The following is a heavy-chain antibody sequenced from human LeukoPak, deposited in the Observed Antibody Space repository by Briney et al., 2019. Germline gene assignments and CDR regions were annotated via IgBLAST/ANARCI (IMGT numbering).Heavy chain of an antibody. J-gene: IGHJ4*02. D-gene: IGHD3-10*01. CDR2: INAGNGNT. V-gene: IGHV1-3*01. Sequence: ASVKVSCKASRYTFTSYAMHWVRQAPGQRLEWMGWINAGNGNTKYSQKFQGRVTITRDTSASTAYMELSSLRSEDTAVYYCARDRGYYGSGSEFDYWGQGTLVTVSS. CDR3: ARDRGYYGSGSEFDY. CDR1: RYTFTSYA.